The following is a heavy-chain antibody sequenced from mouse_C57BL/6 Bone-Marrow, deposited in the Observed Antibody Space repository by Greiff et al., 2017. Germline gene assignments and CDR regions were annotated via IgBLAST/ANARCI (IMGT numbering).Heavy chain of an antibody. Sequence: EVQGVESGGDLVKPGGSLKLSCAASGFTFSSYGMSWVRQTPDKRLEWVATISSGGSYTYYPDSVKGRFTISRDNAKNTLYLQMSSLKSEDTAMYYCARQRYYSSSLYYFVSGGEGTTLTDSS. J-gene: IGHJ2*01. CDR3: ARQRYYSSSLYYFVS. V-gene: IGHV5-6*01. D-gene: IGHD1-1*01. CDR2: ISSGGSYT. CDR1: GFTFSSYG.